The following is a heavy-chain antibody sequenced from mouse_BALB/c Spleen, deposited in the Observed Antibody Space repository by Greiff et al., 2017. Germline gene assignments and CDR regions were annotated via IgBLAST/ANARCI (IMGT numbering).Heavy chain of an antibody. V-gene: IGHV1-7*01. CDR3: ARSWGGDDY. Sequence: QVHVKQSGAELAKPGASVKMSCKASGYTFTSYWMHWVKQRPGQGLEWIGYINPSTGYTEYNQKFKDKATLTADKSSSTAYMQLSSLTSEDSAVYYCARSWGGDDYWGQGTTLTVSS. CDR1: GYTFTSYW. J-gene: IGHJ2*01. D-gene: IGHD1-1*02. CDR2: INPSTGYT.